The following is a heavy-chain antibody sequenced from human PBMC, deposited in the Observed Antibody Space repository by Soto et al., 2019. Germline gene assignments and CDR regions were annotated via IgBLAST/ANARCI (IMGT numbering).Heavy chain of an antibody. CDR1: GFNFNYHG. J-gene: IGHJ6*02. CDR3: NRDEPQRATYGMDV. Sequence: QVRLVESGGNVVQPGRSLRLSCATSGFNFNYHGMHWVRQAPGKGLEWVAHLWAGGNYAYYAYSVKGRFTLSSDKSTNPLHRQMHSLGADDPAVYYCNRDEPQRATYGMDVWGQGNTVTVSS. CDR2: LWAGGNYA. V-gene: IGHV3-33*01.